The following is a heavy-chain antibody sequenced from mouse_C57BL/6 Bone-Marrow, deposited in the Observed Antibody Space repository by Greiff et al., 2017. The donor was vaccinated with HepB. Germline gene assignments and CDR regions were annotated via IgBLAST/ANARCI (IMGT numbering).Heavy chain of an antibody. V-gene: IGHV1-82*01. D-gene: IGHD2-1*01. Sequence: VQLQESGPELVKPGASVKISCKASGYAFSSSWMNWVKQRPGKGLEWIGRIYPGDGDTNYNGKFKGKATLTADKSSSTAYMQLSSLTSEDSAVYFCAVLLWDYFDYWGQGTTLTVSS. CDR3: AVLLWDYFDY. J-gene: IGHJ2*01. CDR1: GYAFSSSW. CDR2: IYPGDGDT.